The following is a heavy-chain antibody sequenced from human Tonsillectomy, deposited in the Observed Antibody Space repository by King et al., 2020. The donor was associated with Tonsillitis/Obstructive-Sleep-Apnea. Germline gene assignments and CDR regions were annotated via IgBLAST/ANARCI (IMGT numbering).Heavy chain of an antibody. CDR2: TYYRSKWYN. Sequence: VQLQQSGPGLVKPSQTLSLTCAISGDSVSSNSAAWNWIRQSPSRGLEWLGRTYYRSKWYNDYAVTVKSRITINPDTSKNQFSLQLNFVTPEDTAVYYCERDPLANWGQPRAFDIWGQGTMVTVSS. CDR1: GDSVSSNSAA. D-gene: IGHD7-27*01. J-gene: IGHJ3*02. CDR3: ERDPLANWGQPRAFDI. V-gene: IGHV6-1*01.